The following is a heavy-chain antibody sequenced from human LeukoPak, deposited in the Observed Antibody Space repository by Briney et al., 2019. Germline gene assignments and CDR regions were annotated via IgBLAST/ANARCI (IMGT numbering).Heavy chain of an antibody. V-gene: IGHV3-21*01. J-gene: IGHJ6*03. Sequence: GGSLRLSCAASGFTFSSYSMNWVRQAPGKGLEWVSSISSSSTYIYYADSVKGRFTISRDDAKNSLYLQMNSLRAEDTAVYYCAKAYGDRDYYYYYMDVWGKGTTVTVSS. CDR2: ISSSSTYI. D-gene: IGHD4-17*01. CDR1: GFTFSSYS. CDR3: AKAYGDRDYYYYYMDV.